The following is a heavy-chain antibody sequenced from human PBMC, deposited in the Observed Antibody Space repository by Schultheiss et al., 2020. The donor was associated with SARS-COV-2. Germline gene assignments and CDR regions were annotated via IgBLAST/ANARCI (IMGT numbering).Heavy chain of an antibody. CDR1: GYTFTSYG. CDR2: ISAYNGNT. Sequence: ASVKVSCKASGYTFTSYGISWVRQAPGQGLEWMGWISAYNGNTNYAQKLQGRVTMTTDTSTSTAYMELRSLRSDDTAVYYCARLRTYCSGGSCYNYFDYWGQGTLVTVSS. J-gene: IGHJ4*02. CDR3: ARLRTYCSGGSCYNYFDY. V-gene: IGHV1-18*01. D-gene: IGHD2-15*01.